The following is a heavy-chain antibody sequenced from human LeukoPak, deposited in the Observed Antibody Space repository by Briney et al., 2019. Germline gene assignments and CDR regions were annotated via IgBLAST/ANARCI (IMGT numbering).Heavy chain of an antibody. CDR3: AKNPYEYLFDY. J-gene: IGHJ4*02. V-gene: IGHV1-2*02. CDR2: INPSSGDT. Sequence: VASVKVSCKASGYTLTGYYMHWVRLAPGQGLEWMGWINPSSGDTNYAQKSQGRVTMTRDTSISTAYMELSRLRSDDTAVYYCAKNPYEYLFDYWGQETLVTVSS. D-gene: IGHD5-12*01. CDR1: GYTLTGYY.